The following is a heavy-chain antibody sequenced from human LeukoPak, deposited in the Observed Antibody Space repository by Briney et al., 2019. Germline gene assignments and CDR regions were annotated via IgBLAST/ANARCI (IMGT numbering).Heavy chain of an antibody. D-gene: IGHD2-15*01. CDR3: AREPPPWYCSGGSCYWGVLDY. V-gene: IGHV4-39*07. CDR2: IYYSGST. J-gene: IGHJ4*02. Sequence: SETLSLTCTVSGGPISSSSYYWGWIRQPPGKGLEWIGSIYYSGSTNYNPSLKSRVTISVDTSKNQFSLKLSSVTAADTAVYYCAREPPPWYCSGGSCYWGVLDYWGQGTLVTVSS. CDR1: GGPISSSSYY.